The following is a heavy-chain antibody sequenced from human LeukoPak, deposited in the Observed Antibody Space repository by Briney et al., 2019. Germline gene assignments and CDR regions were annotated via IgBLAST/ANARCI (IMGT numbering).Heavy chain of an antibody. J-gene: IGHJ5*02. D-gene: IGHD3-10*01. CDR2: IYYSGST. CDR3: ARVPRGSGSYSLFWFDP. V-gene: IGHV4-59*01. CDR1: GVSISSYY. Sequence: SSETLSLTCTVSGVSISSYYWSWIRQPPGKGLEWIGYIYYSGSTNYNPSLKSRVTISVDTSKNQFSLKLSSVTAADTAVYYCARVPRGSGSYSLFWFDPWGQGTLVTVSS.